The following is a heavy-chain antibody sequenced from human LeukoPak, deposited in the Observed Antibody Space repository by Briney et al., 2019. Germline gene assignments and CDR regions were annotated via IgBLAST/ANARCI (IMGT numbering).Heavy chain of an antibody. V-gene: IGHV3-7*01. D-gene: IGHD3-10*01. CDR1: GFNFSSYW. Sequence: GGSLRLSCAASGFNFSSYWMSWVRQAPGKGLEWVANIKQDGSEKYYVDSLKGRFTISRDNAKNSLYLQMNSLRAEDTAVYYCARENLLWFGEGTDAFDIWGQGTMVTVSS. CDR3: ARENLLWFGEGTDAFDI. J-gene: IGHJ3*02. CDR2: IKQDGSEK.